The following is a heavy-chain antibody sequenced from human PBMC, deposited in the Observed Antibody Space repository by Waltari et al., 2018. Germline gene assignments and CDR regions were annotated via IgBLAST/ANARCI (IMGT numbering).Heavy chain of an antibody. CDR2: IYYSGST. CDR1: GGPIRSSIYY. V-gene: IGHV4-39*01. Sequence: LQLQESGPGLVKPSETLSLTCTVSGGPIRSSIYYWGWIRQPPGKGLEWIGSIYYSGSTYYNPALKSRVTISVDTSKNQFSLKLSSVTAADTAVYYCATLNEVGDYWGQGTLVTVSS. J-gene: IGHJ4*02. CDR3: ATLNEVGDY. D-gene: IGHD3-16*01.